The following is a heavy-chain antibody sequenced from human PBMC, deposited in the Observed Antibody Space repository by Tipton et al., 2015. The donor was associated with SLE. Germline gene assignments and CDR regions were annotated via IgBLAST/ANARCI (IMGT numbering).Heavy chain of an antibody. D-gene: IGHD3-16*01. CDR3: ARGIMGDHDY. Sequence: LRLSCTVSGGSISLTSFNWGWIRQPPGKGLEWMGSMNYRGRAYYNPSLQSRVTISVDTSKNQFSLKLSSVTAADTAVYYCARGIMGDHDYWGQGTLVTVSS. V-gene: IGHV4-39*07. CDR2: MNYRGRA. J-gene: IGHJ4*02. CDR1: GGSISLTSFN.